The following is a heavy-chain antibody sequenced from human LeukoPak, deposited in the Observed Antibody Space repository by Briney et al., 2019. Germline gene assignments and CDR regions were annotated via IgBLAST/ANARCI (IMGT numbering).Heavy chain of an antibody. D-gene: IGHD6-19*01. Sequence: NPSQTLSLTCTVSGGSISSGSYYWSWIRQPAGKGLEWIGRIYTSGSTNYNPSLKSRVTISVDTSKNQFSLKLSSVTAADTAVYYCARHLSLSGWYPSYFDYWGQGTLVTVSS. J-gene: IGHJ4*02. CDR2: IYTSGST. V-gene: IGHV4-61*02. CDR3: ARHLSLSGWYPSYFDY. CDR1: GGSISSGSYY.